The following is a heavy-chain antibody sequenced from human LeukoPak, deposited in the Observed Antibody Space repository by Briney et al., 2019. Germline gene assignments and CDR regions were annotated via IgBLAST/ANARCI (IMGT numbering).Heavy chain of an antibody. J-gene: IGHJ4*02. V-gene: IGHV3-30*04. CDR3: AKDWYYYDSSGYLLD. CDR1: GFTFSSYA. D-gene: IGHD3-22*01. Sequence: GGSLRLSCAASGFTFSSYAMHWVRQAPGKGLEWVAVISYDGSNKYYADSVKGRFTISRDNSKNTLYLQMNSLRAEDTAVYYCAKDWYYYDSSGYLLDWGQGTLVTVSS. CDR2: ISYDGSNK.